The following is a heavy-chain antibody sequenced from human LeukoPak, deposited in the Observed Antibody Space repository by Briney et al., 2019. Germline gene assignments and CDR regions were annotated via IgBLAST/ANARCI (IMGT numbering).Heavy chain of an antibody. J-gene: IGHJ4*02. D-gene: IGHD3-22*01. Sequence: SETLSLTCTVSGGSISSSSYYWGWIRQPPGKGLEWIGRIYTSGSTNYNPSLKSRVTISVDTSKNQFSLKLSSVTAADTAVYYCAFSSGYSDYWGQGTLVTVSS. CDR3: AFSSGYSDY. V-gene: IGHV4-39*07. CDR2: IYTSGST. CDR1: GGSISSSSYY.